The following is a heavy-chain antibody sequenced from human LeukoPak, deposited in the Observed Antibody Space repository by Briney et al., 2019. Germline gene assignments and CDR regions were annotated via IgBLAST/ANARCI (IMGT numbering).Heavy chain of an antibody. J-gene: IGHJ3*02. D-gene: IGHD6-13*01. Sequence: GGSLRLSCAASVFTFSSYIMNLVRQAPGKGLELVSSISSSSSYIYCADSVKGRFTISRDNAKNSLYLQMNSLRAEDTAVYYCAREAAARHDAFDIWGQGTMVTVSS. CDR3: AREAAARHDAFDI. CDR2: ISSSSSYI. CDR1: VFTFSSYI. V-gene: IGHV3-21*01.